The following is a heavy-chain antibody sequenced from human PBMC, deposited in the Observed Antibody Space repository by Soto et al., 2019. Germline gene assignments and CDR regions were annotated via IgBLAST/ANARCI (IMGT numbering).Heavy chain of an antibody. CDR3: IRGGSPYYYDY. CDR1: GFIFSGSA. Sequence: EVQLVESGGGLVQPGGSLKLSCAASGFIFSGSAVHWVRQASGKGLEWVGRILSKAGNSATAHPASMKGRFTISRDDSENTAFLDMNSLKTEDTAVYYCIRGGSPYYYDYWGQGTLVAVSS. J-gene: IGHJ4*02. CDR2: ILSKAGNSAT. V-gene: IGHV3-73*01.